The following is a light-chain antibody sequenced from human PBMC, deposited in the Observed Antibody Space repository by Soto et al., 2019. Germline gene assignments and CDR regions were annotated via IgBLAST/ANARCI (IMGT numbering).Light chain of an antibody. CDR2: DVS. CDR1: QNIWNK. V-gene: IGKV3-15*01. Sequence: EIVMTQSPATLSVSPGERVTLSCRASQNIWNKLAWYQQRPGQTPRLLMYDVSSRASGIPARFTGSGSQTEFTLTINSLQSEDFAVYYCQHYNDWPLTFGGGTKVDI. J-gene: IGKJ4*01. CDR3: QHYNDWPLT.